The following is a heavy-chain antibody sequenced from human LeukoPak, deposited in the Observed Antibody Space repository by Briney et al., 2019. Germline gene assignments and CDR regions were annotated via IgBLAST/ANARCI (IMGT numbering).Heavy chain of an antibody. V-gene: IGHV3-53*01. CDR3: ARDGDYGSESF. CDR1: GFTVSNNY. D-gene: IGHD3-10*01. J-gene: IGHJ4*02. Sequence: GGSLRLSCAASGFTVSNNYMNWVRQAPGKGLEWVSVIYSNGNAYYADSAKGRFTISRDNSKNMVHLQMNSLRTEDTAIYFCARDGDYGSESFWGQGTLVTVSS. CDR2: IYSNGNA.